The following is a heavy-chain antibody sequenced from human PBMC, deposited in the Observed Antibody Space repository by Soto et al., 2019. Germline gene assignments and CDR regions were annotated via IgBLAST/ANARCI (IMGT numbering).Heavy chain of an antibody. D-gene: IGHD5-12*01. CDR1: GFTFGDYA. CDR3: TSSGYSGYDLTAYYFDY. CDR2: IRSKAYGGTT. V-gene: IGHV3-49*04. Sequence: GGSLRLSCTASGFTFGDYAMSWVRQAPGKGLEWVGFIRSKAYGGTTEYAASVKGRFTISRDDSESIAYLQMNSLKTEDTAVYYCTSSGYSGYDLTAYYFDYWGQGTLVTVSS. J-gene: IGHJ4*02.